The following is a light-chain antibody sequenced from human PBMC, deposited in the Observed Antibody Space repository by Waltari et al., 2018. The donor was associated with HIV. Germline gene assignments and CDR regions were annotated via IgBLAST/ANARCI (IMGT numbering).Light chain of an antibody. CDR3: KTRDRSGNLYV. V-gene: IGLV3-19*01. CDR1: HLRTYY. CDR2: GKN. Sequence: SSELTQDPAVSVALGQTVKLTCQGDHLRTYYASWYQQKPGQAPVLVSYGKNRRPSEIPDRFSSSASRNKAFLTITGAQAEDEAEYYCKTRDRSGNLYVFGTGTTVTVL. J-gene: IGLJ1*01.